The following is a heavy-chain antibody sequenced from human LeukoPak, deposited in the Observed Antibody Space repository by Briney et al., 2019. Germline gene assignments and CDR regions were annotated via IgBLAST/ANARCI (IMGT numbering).Heavy chain of an antibody. CDR1: GFTFSSYG. V-gene: IGHV3-30*18. J-gene: IGHJ4*02. Sequence: PGGSLRLSCAASGFTFSSYGMHWVRQAPGKGLEWVAVISYDGSNKYYADSVKGRFTISRDNSKNTLYLQMNSLRAEDTAVYYCAKDATRYCSGGSCYGFDYWGQGTLVTVSS. CDR3: AKDATRYCSGGSCYGFDY. D-gene: IGHD2-15*01. CDR2: ISYDGSNK.